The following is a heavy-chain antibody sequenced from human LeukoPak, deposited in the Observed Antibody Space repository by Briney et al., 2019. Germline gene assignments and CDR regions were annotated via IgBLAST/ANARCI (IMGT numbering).Heavy chain of an antibody. D-gene: IGHD3-10*01. Sequence: GGSLRLSCAASGFTVSSNYMSWVRQAPGKGLEWVSVIYSGGSTHYADSVKGRFTISRDNSKNTMYLQMNSLRAEDTAVYYCARDRPGSGIYVGDAFDIWGQGTMVTVSS. V-gene: IGHV3-53*01. CDR2: IYSGGST. CDR3: ARDRPGSGIYVGDAFDI. J-gene: IGHJ3*02. CDR1: GFTVSSNY.